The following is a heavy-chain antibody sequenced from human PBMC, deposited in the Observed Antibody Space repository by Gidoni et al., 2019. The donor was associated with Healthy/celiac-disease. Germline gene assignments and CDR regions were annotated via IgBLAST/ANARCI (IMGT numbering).Heavy chain of an antibody. D-gene: IGHD3-22*01. V-gene: IGHV4-34*01. J-gene: IGHJ5*02. CDR1: GGSFSGYY. CDR3: ARGIKWLLLQRDWFDP. CDR2: INHSGST. Sequence: GLLKPSETLSLTCAVYGGSFSGYYWSWIRQPPGKGLEWIGEINHSGSTNYNPSLKSRVTISVDTSKNQFSLKLSSVTAADTAVYYCARGIKWLLLQRDWFDPWGQGTLVTVSS.